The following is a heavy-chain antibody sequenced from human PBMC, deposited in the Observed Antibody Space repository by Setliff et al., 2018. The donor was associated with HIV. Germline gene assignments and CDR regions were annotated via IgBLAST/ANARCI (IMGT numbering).Heavy chain of an antibody. CDR3: ARVIQTPGSPYARFDF. CDR2: IYYSGTT. V-gene: IGHV4-39*07. D-gene: IGHD2-2*01. Sequence: SETLSLTCTVYGGSLDGYYWAWIRQPPGKGLEWIGSIYYSGTTYYDPSLKSRVTISVDTSKNQFSLRLTSVTAADTATYYCARVIQTPGSPYARFDFWGQGTLVTVSS. J-gene: IGHJ4*02. CDR1: GGSLDGYY.